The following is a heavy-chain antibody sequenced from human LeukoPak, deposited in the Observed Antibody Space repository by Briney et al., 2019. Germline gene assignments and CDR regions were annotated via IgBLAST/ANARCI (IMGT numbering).Heavy chain of an antibody. CDR1: RFTFSSYS. J-gene: IGHJ5*02. D-gene: IGHD1-1*01. V-gene: IGHV3-21*01. Sequence: GGSLRLSCAASRFTFSSYSMNWVRQAPGKGLEWVSSISSSSSYIYQADSVRGRFTISRDNAKNTLYLQMNSLRAEDTAVYYCAREERNGSLDPWGQGTLVTVSS. CDR3: AREERNGSLDP. CDR2: ISSSSSYI.